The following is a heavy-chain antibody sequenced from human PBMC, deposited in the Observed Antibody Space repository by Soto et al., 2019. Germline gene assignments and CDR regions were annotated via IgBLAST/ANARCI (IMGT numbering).Heavy chain of an antibody. CDR3: ARGLVVVTAIPNWFDP. CDR2: INHSGST. CDR1: GGSFSGYY. Sequence: SETLSLTCAVYGGSFSGYYWSWIRQPPGKGLEWIGEINHSGSTNYNPSLKSRVTISVDTSKNQFSLKLSSVTAADTAVYYCARGLVVVTAIPNWFDPWGQGTLVTVSS. D-gene: IGHD2-21*02. V-gene: IGHV4-34*01. J-gene: IGHJ5*02.